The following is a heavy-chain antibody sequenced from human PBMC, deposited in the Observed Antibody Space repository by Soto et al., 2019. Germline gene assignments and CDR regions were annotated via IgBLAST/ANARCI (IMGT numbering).Heavy chain of an antibody. D-gene: IGHD3-10*01. V-gene: IGHV3-74*01. CDR1: GLTFSSSW. CDR3: ARGAGGYYYMDV. J-gene: IGHJ6*03. CDR2: IYSDGSRT. Sequence: EVQLVESGGGLVQPGGSRRLSCEASGLTFSSSWMHWVRQAPGKGPVWVSRIYSDGSRTSYADSVKGRFTISRDNAKNTLYLQMDSLSPEDTAVYYCARGAGGYYYMDVWGKGTTVTVSS.